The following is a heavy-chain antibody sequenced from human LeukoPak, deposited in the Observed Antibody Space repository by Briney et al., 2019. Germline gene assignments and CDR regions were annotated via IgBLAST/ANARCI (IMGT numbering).Heavy chain of an antibody. V-gene: IGHV3-23*01. J-gene: IGHJ4*02. D-gene: IGHD6-19*01. CDR3: AKDQAASGWYSPVGY. CDR1: GFTFSSYA. Sequence: PGGSLRLSCAASGFTFSSYAMSWVRQAPGKGLEWVSAISGSGGSTYYADSVKGRFTISRDNSKNTLYLQMNSLRAEDTAVYYCAKDQAASGWYSPVGYWGQGTLVTVSS. CDR2: ISGSGGST.